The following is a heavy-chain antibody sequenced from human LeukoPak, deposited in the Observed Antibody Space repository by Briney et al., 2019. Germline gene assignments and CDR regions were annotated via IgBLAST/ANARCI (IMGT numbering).Heavy chain of an antibody. Sequence: ASVKVSCKASRYTISDYFMHWVRQAPGQGLEWMGWINPNTNGINYAQKFQGGVIMTRDTSINTAYMELRSLTSDDTAIYYCASARYSGHEPFDFWGQGTLVTVST. CDR3: ASARYSGHEPFDF. D-gene: IGHD5-12*01. CDR2: INPNTNGI. V-gene: IGHV1-2*02. CDR1: RYTISDYF. J-gene: IGHJ4*02.